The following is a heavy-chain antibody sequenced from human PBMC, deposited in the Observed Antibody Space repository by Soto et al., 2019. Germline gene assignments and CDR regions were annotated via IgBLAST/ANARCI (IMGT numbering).Heavy chain of an antibody. CDR1: GFSLSISGVG. Sequence: QITLKESGPPLVQPTQTLTLTCTFSGFSLSISGVGVGWIRQPPGKALEWLVLIYWDDDKRYSPSLKSRLTHPKGTSTNQVVLTMTHMDPVDTATSYCAHFRRIPRVRGGPLDYWGQGTLVTVSS. CDR3: AHFRRIPRVRGGPLDY. J-gene: IGHJ4*02. CDR2: IYWDDDK. D-gene: IGHD3-10*01. V-gene: IGHV2-5*02.